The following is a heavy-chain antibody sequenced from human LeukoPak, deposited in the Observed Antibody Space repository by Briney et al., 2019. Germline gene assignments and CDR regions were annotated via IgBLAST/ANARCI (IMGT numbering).Heavy chain of an antibody. J-gene: IGHJ4*02. CDR3: ARVRQGFWSR. V-gene: IGHV1-2*02. CDR2: INPNSGGT. CDR1: GYTFTGYY. D-gene: IGHD3-3*01. Sequence: ASVKVSCKASGYTFTGYYMHWVRQAPGQGLEWMGWINPNSGGTNYAQKFQGRVTMTRDTSTSTVYMELSSLRSEDTAVYYCARVRQGFWSRWGQGTLVTVSS.